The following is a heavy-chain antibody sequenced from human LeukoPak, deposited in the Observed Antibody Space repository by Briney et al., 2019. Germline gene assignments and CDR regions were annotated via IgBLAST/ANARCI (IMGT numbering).Heavy chain of an antibody. Sequence: GGSLRLSCAASGFTFSTYAVSWVRQDPRKGLVWVSRISGDGRNIDYADSVRGRFTISRDNAKNTLYLQMNTLRVEDTAVYYCTRDLMDYDVSTGLHHYYMDVWGQGTTVTVSS. D-gene: IGHD3-9*01. CDR1: GFTFSTYA. J-gene: IGHJ6*02. CDR3: TRDLMDYDVSTGLHHYYMDV. CDR2: ISGDGRNI. V-gene: IGHV3-74*01.